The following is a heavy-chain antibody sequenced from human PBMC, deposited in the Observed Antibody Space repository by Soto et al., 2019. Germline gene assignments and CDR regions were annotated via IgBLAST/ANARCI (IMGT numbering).Heavy chain of an antibody. V-gene: IGHV1-69*12. CDR2: IIPIFGTA. D-gene: IGHD3-22*01. J-gene: IGHJ2*01. CDR1: AGTFSSYA. Sequence: QVQLVQSGAEVKKPGSSVKVSCKASAGTFSSYAISWVRQAPGQGLEWMGGIIPIFGTATYAQKFQGRVTIIADESTRTAYMDLSSLRSEATAVYYCARERIGTMIVVVTSGFDLWGRGTRVTVSS. CDR3: ARERIGTMIVVVTSGFDL.